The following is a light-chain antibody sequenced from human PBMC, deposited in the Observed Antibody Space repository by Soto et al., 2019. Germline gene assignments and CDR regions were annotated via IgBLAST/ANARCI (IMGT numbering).Light chain of an antibody. Sequence: QSALTQPASVSASPGQSITISCTCTSSDVGTYDDVSWYRQHPGKGPKLLIYEVTNRPSGVSNRFSGSKSGNTASLTISGLQADDEADYYCSSYTISSTYVFGSGTKVTVL. CDR3: SSYTISSTYV. CDR1: SSDVGTYDD. J-gene: IGLJ1*01. CDR2: EVT. V-gene: IGLV2-14*01.